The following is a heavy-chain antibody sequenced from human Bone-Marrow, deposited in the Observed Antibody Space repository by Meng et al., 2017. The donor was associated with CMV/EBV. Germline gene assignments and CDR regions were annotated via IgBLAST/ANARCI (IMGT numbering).Heavy chain of an antibody. Sequence: QVQLVEFGGGVVQPGRSGRCSCAASGFTFSSYAMHWVRQAPGKGLEWVAVISYDGSNKYYADSVKGRFTISRDNSKNTLYLQMNSLRAEDTAVYYCARAGEWQWLRFDYWGQGTLVTVAS. J-gene: IGHJ4*02. CDR3: ARAGEWQWLRFDY. CDR1: GFTFSSYA. D-gene: IGHD6-19*01. V-gene: IGHV3-30-3*01. CDR2: ISYDGSNK.